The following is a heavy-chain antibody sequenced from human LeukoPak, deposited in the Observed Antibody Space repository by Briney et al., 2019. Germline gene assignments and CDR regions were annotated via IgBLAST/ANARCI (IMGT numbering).Heavy chain of an antibody. CDR3: ARDRRHSSGWYAY. Sequence: PGRSLLLSCAASGFTFSSYAMHWVRQAPGKGLEWVAVISYDGSNKYYADSVKGRFTISRDNSKNTLYLQMNSLRAEDTAVYYCARDRRHSSGWYAYWGQGTLVTVSS. J-gene: IGHJ4*02. V-gene: IGHV3-30*04. CDR2: ISYDGSNK. CDR1: GFTFSSYA. D-gene: IGHD6-19*01.